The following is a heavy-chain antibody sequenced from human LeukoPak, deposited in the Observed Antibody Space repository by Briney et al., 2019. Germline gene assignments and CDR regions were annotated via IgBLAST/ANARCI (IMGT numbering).Heavy chain of an antibody. Sequence: SETLSLTCTVSGDSISGYYWNWIRQPPGKGLEWIGFVHYSGSTYYNPSLKSRVTISVDTSKNQFSLKLSSATAADTAVYYCARNLPESTVTTLFDYWGQGTLVTVSS. V-gene: IGHV4-59*08. CDR1: GDSISGYY. CDR2: VHYSGST. CDR3: ARNLPESTVTTLFDY. D-gene: IGHD4-17*01. J-gene: IGHJ4*02.